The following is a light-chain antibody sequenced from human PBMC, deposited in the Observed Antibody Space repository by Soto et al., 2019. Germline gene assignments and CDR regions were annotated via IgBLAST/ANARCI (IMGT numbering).Light chain of an antibody. CDR2: GAS. CDR3: QQYTGPPTT. J-gene: IGKJ5*01. V-gene: IGKV3-20*01. Sequence: EIVLTQSPGTLSLSPGERATLSCRASQSVGSDYLAWCQQRPGQAPRLLIYGASTRAAGIPDRFSGSGSGTDFTLTITRLEPEDSAVYFCQQYTGPPTTFGQGTRLEI. CDR1: QSVGSDY.